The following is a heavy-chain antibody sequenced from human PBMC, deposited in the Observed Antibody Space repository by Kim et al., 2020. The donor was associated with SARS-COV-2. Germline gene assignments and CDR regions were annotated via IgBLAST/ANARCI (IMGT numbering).Heavy chain of an antibody. D-gene: IGHD3-22*01. J-gene: IGHJ4*02. CDR2: IWYDGSNK. V-gene: IGHV3-33*01. CDR1: GFTFSSYG. CDR3: ARETRATYYYDSSGYPYFDY. Sequence: GGSLRLSCAASGFTFSSYGMHWVRQAPGKGLEWVAVIWYDGSNKYYADSVKGRFTISRDNSKNTLYLQMNSLRAEDTAVYYCARETRATYYYDSSGYPYFDYWGQGTLVTVSS.